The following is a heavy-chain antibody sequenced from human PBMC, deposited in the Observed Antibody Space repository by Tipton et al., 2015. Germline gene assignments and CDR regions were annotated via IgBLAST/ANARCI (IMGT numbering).Heavy chain of an antibody. J-gene: IGHJ4*02. V-gene: IGHV4-4*02. CDR2: IHHGGST. D-gene: IGHD3-22*01. CDR1: GDSISSSNW. Sequence: TLSLTCSVSGDSISSSNWWSWVRQPPGKGLEWIGEIHHGGSTNYNPSLKSRVTMSVDTSKNQFSLHLSSVTAADTAVYYCARGVWYYDSSGYDYWGQGTLVTVSS. CDR3: ARGVWYYDSSGYDY.